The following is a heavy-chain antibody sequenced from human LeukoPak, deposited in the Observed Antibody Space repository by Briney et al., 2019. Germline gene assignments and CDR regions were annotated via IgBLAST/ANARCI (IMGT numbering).Heavy chain of an antibody. CDR3: ARVRDGYNDAYDI. D-gene: IGHD5-24*01. V-gene: IGHV1-46*01. Sequence: ASVKVSCKASGYTFTSYYMHWVRQAPGQGLEWMGIINPSGGSTSYAQKFQGRVTMTRDTSTSTVYMELSSLKSGDTAVYYCARVRDGYNDAYDIWGQGTMVTVSS. CDR1: GYTFTSYY. CDR2: INPSGGST. J-gene: IGHJ3*02.